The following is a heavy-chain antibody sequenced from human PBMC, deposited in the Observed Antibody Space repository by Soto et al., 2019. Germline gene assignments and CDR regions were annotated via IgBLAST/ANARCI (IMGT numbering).Heavy chain of an antibody. D-gene: IGHD4-17*01. CDR3: ARTPDYGGNSHYYYGMDV. CDR2: IIPILGIA. Sequence: SVKVSCKASGGTFSSYTISWVRQAPGQGLEWMGRIIPILGIANYAQKFQGRVTITADKSTSTAYMELSSLRSEDTAVYYCARTPDYGGNSHYYYGMDVWGQGTTVTVSS. V-gene: IGHV1-69*02. CDR1: GGTFSSYT. J-gene: IGHJ6*02.